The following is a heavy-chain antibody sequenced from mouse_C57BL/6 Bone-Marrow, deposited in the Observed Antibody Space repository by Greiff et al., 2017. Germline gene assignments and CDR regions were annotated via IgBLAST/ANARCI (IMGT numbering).Heavy chain of an antibody. CDR2: INPNYGTT. CDR3: ARGYDYDYAMDY. V-gene: IGHV1-39*01. Sequence: LVKPGASVKISCKASGYSFTDYNMNWVKQSNGKSLEWIGVINPNYGTTSYNQKFKGKATLTVDQSSSTAYMQRNSLTSEDSADYYCARGYDYDYAMDYWGQGTSVTVSS. CDR1: GYSFTDYN. J-gene: IGHJ4*01. D-gene: IGHD2-4*01.